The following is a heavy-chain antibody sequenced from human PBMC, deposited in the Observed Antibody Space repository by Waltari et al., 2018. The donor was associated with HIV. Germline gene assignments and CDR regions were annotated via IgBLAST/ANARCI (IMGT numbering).Heavy chain of an antibody. V-gene: IGHV3-23*01. D-gene: IGHD3-10*01. CDR1: GFTFSSYA. CDR2: ISGSGGDT. CDR3: AKVGLSGRWLLRRPFYFDY. Sequence: LLESGGNLVQPGGSLTLPCAASGFTFSSYAMTWVRQAPGKGLEWVSGISGSGGDTLFADSVKGRFTISRDASTVYLSMNRLTAEDTAVYYCAKVGLSGRWLLRRPFYFDYWGQGILVTVSS. J-gene: IGHJ4*02.